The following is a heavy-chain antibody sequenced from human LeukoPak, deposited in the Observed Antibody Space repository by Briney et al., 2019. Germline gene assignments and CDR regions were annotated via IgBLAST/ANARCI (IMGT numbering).Heavy chain of an antibody. CDR3: ARDVVGEPPNYYYGMDV. CDR2: VSSSSSTI. V-gene: IGHV3-48*02. D-gene: IGHD1-14*01. CDR1: GFTFSSYS. J-gene: IGHJ6*02. Sequence: GGSLRLSCAASGFTFSSYSMNWVRQAPGKGLEWVSYVSSSSSTIYYADSVKGRFTISRDNAKNSLYLQMNSLRDEDTAVYYCARDVVGEPPNYYYGMDVWGQGTTVTVSS.